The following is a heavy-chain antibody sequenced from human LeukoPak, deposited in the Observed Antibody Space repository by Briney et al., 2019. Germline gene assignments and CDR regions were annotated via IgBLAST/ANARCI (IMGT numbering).Heavy chain of an antibody. J-gene: IGHJ4*02. CDR2: ISGSGGST. CDR3: AKGGSRIGLFDY. CDR1: GFTFSSYG. V-gene: IGHV3-23*01. Sequence: GGSLRLSCAASGFTFSSYGMSWVRQAPGKGLEWVSAISGSGGSTYYADSVKGRFTISRDNSKNTLYLQMNSLRAEETAVYYCAKGGSRIGLFDYWGQGTLVTVSS. D-gene: IGHD3-16*02.